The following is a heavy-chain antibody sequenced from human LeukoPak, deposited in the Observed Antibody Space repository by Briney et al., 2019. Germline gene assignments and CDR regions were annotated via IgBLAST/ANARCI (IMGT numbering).Heavy chain of an antibody. V-gene: IGHV4-59*01. CDR1: GCSISNYY. CDR2: VYYSGGT. CDR3: AREGTRSGWGDTFAY. Sequence: SETLSLTCTVSGCSISNYYWSWIGQSPGKGLEGIGYVYYSGGTTYNPSLKSRVAISVHTSKNQFSLRLNSVTAADTAVYYCAREGTRSGWGDTFAYWGQGTLVTVSS. D-gene: IGHD6-19*01. J-gene: IGHJ4*02.